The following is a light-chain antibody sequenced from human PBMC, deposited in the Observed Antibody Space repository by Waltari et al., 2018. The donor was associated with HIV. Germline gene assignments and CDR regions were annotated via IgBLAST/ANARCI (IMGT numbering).Light chain of an antibody. CDR3: QQYFNTPLT. J-gene: IGKJ4*01. CDR2: WAS. V-gene: IGKV4-1*01. Sequence: DIVMPQSPDAMALSLGERATINCKSSRTILYNSNNKDYLAWYQQKPGQPPKLLIYWASTRESGVPDRFSGSGSGTDFALTISNVQTEDMAVYYCQQYFNTPLTFGGGTKVEIK. CDR1: RTILYNSNNKDY.